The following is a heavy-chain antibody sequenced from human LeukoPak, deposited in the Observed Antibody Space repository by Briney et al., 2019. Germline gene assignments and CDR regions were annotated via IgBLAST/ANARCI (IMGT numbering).Heavy chain of an antibody. Sequence: SETLSLTCTVSGGSISSYYWSWIRQPPGKGLEWIGYIYYSGSTNYNPSLKSRVTISVDTSKNQFSLKLSSVTAADTAVYYCARAHTDGATYFNYWGLGTLVTVSS. D-gene: IGHD2-15*01. CDR2: IYYSGST. J-gene: IGHJ4*02. CDR1: GGSISSYY. V-gene: IGHV4-59*01. CDR3: ARAHTDGATYFNY.